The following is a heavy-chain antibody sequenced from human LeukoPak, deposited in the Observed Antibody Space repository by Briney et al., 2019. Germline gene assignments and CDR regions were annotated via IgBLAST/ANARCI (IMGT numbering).Heavy chain of an antibody. CDR2: IIPSGGST. CDR3: ARGIRGYSYAYSYYYMDV. CDR1: GGTFSSYA. Sequence: ASVKVSCKASGGTFSSYAISWVRQAPGQGLEWMGGIIPSGGSTWYAQKFQGRVTMTRDMSTSTDYMELSSLRAEDTAVYYCARGIRGYSYAYSYYYMDVWGKGTTVTISS. D-gene: IGHD5-18*01. J-gene: IGHJ6*03. V-gene: IGHV1-69*10.